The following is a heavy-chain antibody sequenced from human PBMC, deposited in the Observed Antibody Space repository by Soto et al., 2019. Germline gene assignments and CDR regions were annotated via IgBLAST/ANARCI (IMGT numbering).Heavy chain of an antibody. J-gene: IGHJ5*02. D-gene: IGHD4-17*01. CDR1: GGSISSGDYY. CDR3: ARGVLPTADYGDYVTWFDP. V-gene: IGHV4-30-4*01. CDR2: IYYSGST. Sequence: SETLSLTCTVSGGSISSGDYYWSWIRQPPGKGLEWIGYIYYSGSTYYNPSLKSRVTISVDTSKNQFSLKLSSVTAADTAVYYCARGVLPTADYGDYVTWFDPWGQGTLVTVSS.